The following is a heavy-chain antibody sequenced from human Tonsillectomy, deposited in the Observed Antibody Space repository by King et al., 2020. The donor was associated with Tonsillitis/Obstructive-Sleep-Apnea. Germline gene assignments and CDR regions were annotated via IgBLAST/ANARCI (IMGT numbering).Heavy chain of an antibody. J-gene: IGHJ6*03. V-gene: IGHV4-34*01. CDR1: GGSFSGYY. CDR3: ARGDIVVVPAVKGYYYYMDV. D-gene: IGHD2-2*01. Sequence: GQRQQGGAGLLKPSETMSLNCAVYGGSFSGYYWNWIRQPPEKGLEWIGEINHSGSTNYNTYLKSRVTISVDTSKNQFSLSLNSVTAADTAVYYCARGDIVVVPAVKGYYYYMDVWGKGTPVTVSS. CDR2: INHSGST.